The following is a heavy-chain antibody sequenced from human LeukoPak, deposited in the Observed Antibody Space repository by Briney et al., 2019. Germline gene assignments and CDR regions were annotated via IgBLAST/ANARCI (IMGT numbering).Heavy chain of an antibody. CDR1: GGSISSSSYY. Sequence: SETLSLTCTVSGGSISSSSYYWGWIRQPPGKGLEWIGSIYYSGSTYYNPSLKSRVTISVDTSKNQFSLKLSSVTAADTAVYYCARGIPIGLPQVWFDPWGQGTLVTVSS. V-gene: IGHV4-39*07. CDR2: IYYSGST. CDR3: ARGIPIGLPQVWFDP. D-gene: IGHD2/OR15-2a*01. J-gene: IGHJ5*02.